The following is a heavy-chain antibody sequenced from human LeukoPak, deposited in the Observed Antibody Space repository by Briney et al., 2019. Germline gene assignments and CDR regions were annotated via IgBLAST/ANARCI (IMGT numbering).Heavy chain of an antibody. CDR2: ISGSGGST. D-gene: IGHD5-18*01. V-gene: IGHV3-23*01. CDR1: GFTFSSYA. Sequence: GGSLRLSCAASGFTFSSYAMSWVRQAPGKGLEWVSAISGSGGSTYYADSVKGRFTISRDNSKSTLYLQMNSLRAEDTAVYYCAKVGIQLWLRSQYYFDYWGQGTLVTVSS. CDR3: AKVGIQLWLRSQYYFDY. J-gene: IGHJ4*02.